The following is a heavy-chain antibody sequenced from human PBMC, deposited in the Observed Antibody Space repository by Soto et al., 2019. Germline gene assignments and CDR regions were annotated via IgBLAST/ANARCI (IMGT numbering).Heavy chain of an antibody. V-gene: IGHV3-23*01. CDR1: GFSFSSCS. Sequence: PERRMRLPCLACGFSFSSCSMSYYRHSKPQSLKRVPPISGRGGTEYYATSVNGRFTISRYKSKNTLYLQMNSLRAEDTAVYYCAQNRGALGGLGYCSSTSCSTEYYGMAFWGKGTTVAV. CDR2: ISGRGGTE. D-gene: IGHD2-2*01. CDR3: AQNRGALGGLGYCSSTSCSTEYYGMAF. J-gene: IGHJ6*04.